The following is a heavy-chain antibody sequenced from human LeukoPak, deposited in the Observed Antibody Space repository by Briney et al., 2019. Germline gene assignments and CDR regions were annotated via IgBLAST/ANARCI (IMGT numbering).Heavy chain of an antibody. V-gene: IGHV3-23*01. CDR1: GFTFSSYA. D-gene: IGHD4-17*01. CDR3: ARDRDYGDYYLRAWDY. Sequence: GGSLRLSCAAPGFTFSSYAMGWVRQAPGKGLEWVSAISGSGASTYYADSVKGRFTISRDNSKNTLYLQMNSLRAEDTAVYYCARDRDYGDYYLRAWDYWGQGTLVTVSS. J-gene: IGHJ4*02. CDR2: ISGSGAST.